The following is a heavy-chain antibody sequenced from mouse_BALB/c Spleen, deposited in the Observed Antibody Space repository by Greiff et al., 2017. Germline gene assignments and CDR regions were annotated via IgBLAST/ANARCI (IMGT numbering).Heavy chain of an antibody. Sequence: QVQLKQPGAELVKPGASVKMSCKASGYTFTSYNMHWVKQTPGQGLEWIGAIYPGNGDTSYNQKFKGKATLTADKSSSTAYMQLSSLTSEDSAVYYCARYGNYAGDYWGQGTSVTVSS. J-gene: IGHJ4*01. D-gene: IGHD2-1*01. CDR2: IYPGNGDT. V-gene: IGHV1-12*01. CDR3: ARYGNYAGDY. CDR1: GYTFTSYN.